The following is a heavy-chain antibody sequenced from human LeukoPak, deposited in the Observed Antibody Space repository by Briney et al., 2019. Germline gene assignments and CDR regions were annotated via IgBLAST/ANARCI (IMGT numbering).Heavy chain of an antibody. V-gene: IGHV4-39*02. CDR3: ARDGVAGFVY. D-gene: IGHD6-19*01. Sequence: SETLSLTCTVSGGSISSSSYYWGWIRQPPGKGLEWIGSIYYSGSTYYNPSLKSRVTISVDTSKNQFSLKLSSVTAADTAVYYCARDGVAGFVYWGQGTLVTVSS. J-gene: IGHJ4*02. CDR1: GGSISSSSYY. CDR2: IYYSGST.